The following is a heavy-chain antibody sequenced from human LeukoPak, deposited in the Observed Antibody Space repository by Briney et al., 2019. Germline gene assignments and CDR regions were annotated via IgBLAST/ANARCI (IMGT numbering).Heavy chain of an antibody. CDR2: INHSGST. J-gene: IGHJ4*02. CDR1: GGSFSGYY. Sequence: PSETLSLTCAVYGGSFSGYYWSWIRQPPGKGLEWIGEINHSGSTNYNPSLKSRVTISVDTSKNQFSLKLSSVTAADTAVYYCARGRFGPASRQPSAHLDYWGQGTLVTVSS. V-gene: IGHV4-34*01. D-gene: IGHD3-10*01. CDR3: ARGRFGPASRQPSAHLDY.